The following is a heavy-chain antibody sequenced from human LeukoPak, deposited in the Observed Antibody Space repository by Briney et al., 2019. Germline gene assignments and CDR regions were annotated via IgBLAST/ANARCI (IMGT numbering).Heavy chain of an antibody. CDR1: GFTFSTYG. Sequence: GGSLRLSCAASGFTFSTYGMHWVRQAPGKGLEWVAFIRYDGNNRFYADSVKGRFTISRDNSKNTLYLQMNSLRPEDTAVYYCARDRHVYYDILTGYASYFEYWGQGALVTVSS. J-gene: IGHJ4*02. D-gene: IGHD3-9*01. CDR2: IRYDGNNR. V-gene: IGHV3-30*02. CDR3: ARDRHVYYDILTGYASYFEY.